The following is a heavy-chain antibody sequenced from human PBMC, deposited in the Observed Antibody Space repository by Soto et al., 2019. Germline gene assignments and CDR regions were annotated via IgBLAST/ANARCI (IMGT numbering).Heavy chain of an antibody. CDR3: ARERWSGSYGKGYYFDY. D-gene: IGHD1-26*01. Sequence: QVQLQESGPGLVKPSETLSLTCTVSGGSISSYYWSWIRQPPGKGLEWIGYIYYSGSTNYNPSLKSRVTISVDTSKNQFSLKLSSVTAADTAVYYCARERWSGSYGKGYYFDYWGQGTLVTVSS. CDR2: IYYSGST. V-gene: IGHV4-59*01. CDR1: GGSISSYY. J-gene: IGHJ4*02.